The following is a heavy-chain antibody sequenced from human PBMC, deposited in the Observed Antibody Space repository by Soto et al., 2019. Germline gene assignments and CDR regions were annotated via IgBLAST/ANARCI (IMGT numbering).Heavy chain of an antibody. CDR1: GFTFSSYG. CDR2: ISYDGSNK. J-gene: IGHJ6*02. V-gene: IGHV3-30*18. D-gene: IGHD4-17*01. CDR3: ANERGYGDDVRGMDI. Sequence: QVQLVESGGGVVQPGRSLRLSCAASGFTFSSYGMHWVRQAPGKGLEWVAVISYDGSNKYYADSVKGRFTISRDNSKNTQYLQMNSRRGEGTAVYYCANERGYGDDVRGMDIWGQGTTVTVSS.